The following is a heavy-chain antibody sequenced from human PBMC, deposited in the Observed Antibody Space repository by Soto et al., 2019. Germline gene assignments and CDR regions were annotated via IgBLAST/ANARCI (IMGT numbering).Heavy chain of an antibody. V-gene: IGHV3-74*01. CDR3: VRASVTAPGPFDN. J-gene: IGHJ4*02. CDR2: ISHDATST. CDR1: GFTFDNFW. Sequence: HPGGSLRLSCAASGFTFDNFWMHWVRQAPGEGLVWVSGISHDATSTTYADSVKGRFTISRDNTNNTLSLQMTSPRAEDTAVYYCVRASVTAPGPFDNWGQGTLVTVSS. D-gene: IGHD6-13*01.